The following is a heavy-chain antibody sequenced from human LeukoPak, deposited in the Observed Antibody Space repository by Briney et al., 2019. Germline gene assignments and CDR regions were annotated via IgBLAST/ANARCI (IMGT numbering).Heavy chain of an antibody. Sequence: SETLSLTCTVSGGSISSSSYYWGWFRQPPGKGLEWIGIIYYSGSTYYNPSLKSRVTISVDTSKNQFSLRLSSVTAADTAGYYCARQGYGEYGGNYYGMDVWGQGTTVTVSS. CDR3: ARQGYGEYGGNYYGMDV. D-gene: IGHD4-17*01. CDR1: GGSISSSSYY. CDR2: IYYSGST. V-gene: IGHV4-39*01. J-gene: IGHJ6*02.